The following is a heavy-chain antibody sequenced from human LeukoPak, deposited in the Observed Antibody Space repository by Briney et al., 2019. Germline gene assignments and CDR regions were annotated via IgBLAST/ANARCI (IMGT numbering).Heavy chain of an antibody. CDR2: MYLSGTT. D-gene: IGHD3-22*01. V-gene: IGHV4-4*02. J-gene: IGHJ1*01. Sequence: SETLSLTCTVSGDSINSLDLWSWVHQPPGKGLEWIGEMYLSGTTHSNPSVKSRVTISIDKSKNQFFLNLSSVTAADTAVYYCAGLVGRYSSGLYYYYFGGQGTLVTVSS. CDR3: AGLVGRYSSGLYYYYF. CDR1: GDSINSLDL.